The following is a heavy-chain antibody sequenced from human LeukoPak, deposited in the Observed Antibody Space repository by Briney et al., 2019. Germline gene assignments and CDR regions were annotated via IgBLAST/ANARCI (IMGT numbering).Heavy chain of an antibody. Sequence: HPGGSLSLSCAASGFTFSSYGMHWVRHAPGKGLEWVAFIRYDGSNKYYADSVKGRFTISRDNSKNTLYLQMNSLRAEDTAVYYCAKDGSSSWSYCYYYYMDVWGKGTTVTVSS. D-gene: IGHD6-13*01. CDR3: AKDGSSSWSYCYYYYMDV. V-gene: IGHV3-30*02. J-gene: IGHJ6*03. CDR1: GFTFSSYG. CDR2: IRYDGSNK.